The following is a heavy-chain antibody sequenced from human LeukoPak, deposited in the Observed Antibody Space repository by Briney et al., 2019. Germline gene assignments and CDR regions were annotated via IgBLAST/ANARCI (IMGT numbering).Heavy chain of an antibody. V-gene: IGHV3-23*01. CDR2: ITGSGGAT. CDR3: AKDRGRYYDSNGYYXGYYXDX. D-gene: IGHD3-22*01. Sequence: GGSLRLSCAASGFTFSTYAVNWVRQAPGKGLEWVSAITGSGGATYYADSVKGRFTISRDNSKNTLYLQMSSLRAEDTAVYYCAKDRGRYYDSNGYYXGYYXDXWGQGILVTVS. CDR1: GFTFSTYA. J-gene: IGHJ4*02.